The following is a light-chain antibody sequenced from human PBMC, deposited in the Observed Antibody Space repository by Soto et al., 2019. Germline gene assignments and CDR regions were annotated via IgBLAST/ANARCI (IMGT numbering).Light chain of an antibody. CDR3: ASWDDRLGAVI. CDR2: SNN. J-gene: IGLJ2*01. Sequence: LTQPHSVSESPGKTVTITCTRSSGNIASYYVQWYQQLPGAAPKLLMHSNNLRPSGVPERISGSKSGTSASLAISGLRSEDEAVYYCASWDDRLGAVIFGGGTKLTVL. CDR1: SGNIASYY. V-gene: IGLV1-47*02.